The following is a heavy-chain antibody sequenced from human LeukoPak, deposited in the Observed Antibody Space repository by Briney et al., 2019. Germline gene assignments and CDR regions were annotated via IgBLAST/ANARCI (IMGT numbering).Heavy chain of an antibody. J-gene: IGHJ4*02. V-gene: IGHV3-74*01. D-gene: IGHD1-26*01. CDR2: ITSDGSST. CDR3: TRDEAVGAPFDY. CDR1: GFTFSNYW. Sequence: PGGSLRLSCVASGFTFSNYWMHWVRQAPGKGLVWVSRITSDGSSTRYADSVKGRFTISRDNAKNTLYLHMNSLRAEDTAVYYCTRDEAVGAPFDYWGQGTLVTVSS.